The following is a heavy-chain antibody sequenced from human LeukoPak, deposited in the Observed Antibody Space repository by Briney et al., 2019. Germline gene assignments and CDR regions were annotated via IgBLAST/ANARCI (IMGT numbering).Heavy chain of an antibody. Sequence: GGPLRPSCAASGFTFNSYPMSWVRQTPGRGLEWVSTISGGGGSTYYADSVKGRFTISRDNSKNTLYLQMNSLRAEDTAVYYCAKGVVTVMGLDYFDYWGQGTLVTVSS. J-gene: IGHJ4*02. CDR2: ISGGGGST. CDR3: AKGVVTVMGLDYFDY. D-gene: IGHD2/OR15-2a*01. CDR1: GFTFNSYP. V-gene: IGHV3-23*01.